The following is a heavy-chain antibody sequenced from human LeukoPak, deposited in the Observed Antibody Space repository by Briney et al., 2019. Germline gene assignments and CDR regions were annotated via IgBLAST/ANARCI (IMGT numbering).Heavy chain of an antibody. V-gene: IGHV4-59*01. CDR2: IYYSGST. J-gene: IGHJ4*02. Sequence: PSQTLSLTCTVSGGSISSYYWSWIRQPPGKGLEWIGYIYYSGSTNYDPSLKSRVTISVDTSKNQFSLKLSSVTAADTAVYYCASTSVHLLAVDYWGQGTLVTVSS. CDR1: GGSISSYY. CDR3: ASTSVHLLAVDY. D-gene: IGHD2-8*02.